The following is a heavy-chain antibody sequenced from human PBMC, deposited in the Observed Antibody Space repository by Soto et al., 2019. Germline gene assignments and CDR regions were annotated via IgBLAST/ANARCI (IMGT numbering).Heavy chain of an antibody. D-gene: IGHD2-2*02. CDR2: INAGNGNT. CDR3: ARDLGLDCSSTSCYTHNWFDP. V-gene: IGHV1-3*01. Sequence: ASVKVSCKASGYTFTSYAMHWVRQAPGQRLEWMGWINAGNGNTKYSQKFQGGVTITRDTSASTAYMELSSLRSEDTAVYYCARDLGLDCSSTSCYTHNWFDPWGQGTLVTVSS. CDR1: GYTFTSYA. J-gene: IGHJ5*02.